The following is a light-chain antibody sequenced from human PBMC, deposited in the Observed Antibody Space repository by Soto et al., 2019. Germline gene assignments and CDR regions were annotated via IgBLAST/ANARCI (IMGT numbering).Light chain of an antibody. Sequence: EIVLTQSPGTLSLSPGERATLSCRASQSVSNNYLAWYQQKPGQAPRLLLYGASNRATGIPDRFSGSGSGTDFTFTISRLEPEDLAVYYCEQYGSSGTFGQGTKVEIK. J-gene: IGKJ1*01. CDR1: QSVSNNY. V-gene: IGKV3-20*01. CDR2: GAS. CDR3: EQYGSSGT.